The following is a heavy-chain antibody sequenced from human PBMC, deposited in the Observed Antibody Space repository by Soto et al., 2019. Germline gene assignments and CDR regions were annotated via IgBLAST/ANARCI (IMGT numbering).Heavy chain of an antibody. J-gene: IGHJ4*02. CDR3: AKDFALYSGYDYYFDY. D-gene: IGHD5-12*01. V-gene: IGHV3-23*01. Sequence: GGSLRLSCAASGFTFSSYAMSWVRQAPGKGLEWVSAISGSGDSTYYADSVKGRFTISRDNSKNTLYLQMNSLRAEDMAVYSWAKDFALYSGYDYYFDYWGQGTLVTVSS. CDR1: GFTFSSYA. CDR2: ISGSGDST.